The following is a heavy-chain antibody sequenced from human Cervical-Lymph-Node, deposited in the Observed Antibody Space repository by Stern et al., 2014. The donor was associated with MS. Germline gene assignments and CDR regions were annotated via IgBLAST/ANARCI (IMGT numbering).Heavy chain of an antibody. Sequence: VHLVESGPGLVKPSQTLSLTCLVSGVSISSASHYWSWIRQHPGKGLEWIGFISHSGATYYSPSLESRVTISIDTSKNQFSLRLTSMTAADTAVYYCARHDAYERFWGQGTLVTVSS. V-gene: IGHV4-31*03. D-gene: IGHD5-12*01. CDR3: ARHDAYERF. CDR2: ISHSGAT. J-gene: IGHJ4*02. CDR1: GVSISSASHY.